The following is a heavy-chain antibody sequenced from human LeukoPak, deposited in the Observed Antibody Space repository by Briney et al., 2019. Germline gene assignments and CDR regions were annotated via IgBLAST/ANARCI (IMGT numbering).Heavy chain of an antibody. CDR1: GGSISGYH. J-gene: IGHJ6*03. CDR2: IYYSGSS. V-gene: IGHV4-59*01. CDR3: ARVPRSYYYYYYMDV. Sequence: SETLSLTCNVSGGSISGYHWSWIRQPPGKGLEWLGYIYYSGSSNYNLSLKSRVTMSADTSKNQFSLKLSSVTAADTAVYYCARVPRSYYYYYYMDVWGKGTTVTVSS.